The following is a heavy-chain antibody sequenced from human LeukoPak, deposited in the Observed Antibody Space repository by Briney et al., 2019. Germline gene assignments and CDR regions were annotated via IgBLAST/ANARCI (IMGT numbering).Heavy chain of an antibody. Sequence: ASVKVSCKASGYTFTSYYMHWVRQAPGQGLEWMGIINPSGGSTSYAQKFQGRVTMTRDMSTSTVYMELSRLRSDDTAVYYCAKDMLPQTGWFGELLEDYWGQGTLVTVSS. D-gene: IGHD3-10*01. V-gene: IGHV1-46*01. J-gene: IGHJ4*02. CDR1: GYTFTSYY. CDR3: AKDMLPQTGWFGELLEDY. CDR2: INPSGGST.